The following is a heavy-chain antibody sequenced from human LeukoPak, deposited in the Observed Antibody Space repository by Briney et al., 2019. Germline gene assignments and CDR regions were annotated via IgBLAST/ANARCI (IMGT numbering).Heavy chain of an antibody. CDR3: ATGDRILRYFDWLLAPAVCD. Sequence: PGGSLRLSCAASGFTFSSYGMHWVRQAPGKGLEWVAFIRYDGSNKYYADSVKGRFTISRDNSKNTLYLQMNSLRAEDTAVYYCATGDRILRYFDWLLAPAVCDWGQGTLVTVSS. CDR2: IRYDGSNK. J-gene: IGHJ4*02. D-gene: IGHD3-9*01. CDR1: GFTFSSYG. V-gene: IGHV3-30*02.